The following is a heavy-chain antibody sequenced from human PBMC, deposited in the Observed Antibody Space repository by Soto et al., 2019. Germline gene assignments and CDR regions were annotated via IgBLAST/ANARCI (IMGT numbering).Heavy chain of an antibody. CDR1: GFTFSYYA. CDR2: ISGSGRTI. V-gene: IGHV3-11*01. D-gene: IGHD3-16*01. Sequence: GGSLRLSCAASGFTFSYYAMSWVRQAPGKGLEWLSYISGSGRTIYSADSVKGRFAISRDNATNSLYLQMNNVRTEDTAVYYCARLPFPWGWFDPWGQGTLVTVSS. J-gene: IGHJ5*02. CDR3: ARLPFPWGWFDP.